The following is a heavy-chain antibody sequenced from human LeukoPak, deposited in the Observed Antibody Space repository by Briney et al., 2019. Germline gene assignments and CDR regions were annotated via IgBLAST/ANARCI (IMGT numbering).Heavy chain of an antibody. J-gene: IGHJ4*02. CDR1: GFTFSSYS. D-gene: IGHD3-3*01. Sequence: GGSLRLSCAASGFTFSSYSMNWVRQAPGKGLEWVSSISSSSSYIYYADSVKGRFTISRDNAKNSLYLQMNSLRAEDTAVYYCARGPWLEAITIFGDYYFDYWGQGTLVTVSS. CDR2: ISSSSSYI. V-gene: IGHV3-21*04. CDR3: ARGPWLEAITIFGDYYFDY.